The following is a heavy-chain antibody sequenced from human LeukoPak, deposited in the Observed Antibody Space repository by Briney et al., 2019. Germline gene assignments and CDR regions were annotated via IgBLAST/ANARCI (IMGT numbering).Heavy chain of an antibody. CDR2: ISNSGTTI. J-gene: IGHJ4*02. CDR3: AESSGRFGY. D-gene: IGHD3-22*01. Sequence: GGSLRLSCAASGFTFSNYWMHWVRQAPGKGLEWLSYISNSGTTIYYADSVEGRFTISRDNAENSLYLQMDSLRAEDTALYYCAESSGRFGYWGQGTLVTVSS. V-gene: IGHV3-48*04. CDR1: GFTFSNYW.